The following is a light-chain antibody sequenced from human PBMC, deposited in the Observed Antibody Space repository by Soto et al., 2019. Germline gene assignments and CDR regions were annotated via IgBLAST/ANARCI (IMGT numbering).Light chain of an antibody. J-gene: IGKJ2*01. Sequence: DIQMTPSPSSVSASVGDRVTITCRASPVISSWLAWYQQNPGKAPKLLIYAASSLQSGVPSRFCGSGSGTDFTLTISSLQPEDCATYDCQQANSFPYTFGQGTKLDIK. CDR3: QQANSFPYT. V-gene: IGKV1-12*01. CDR1: PVISSW. CDR2: AAS.